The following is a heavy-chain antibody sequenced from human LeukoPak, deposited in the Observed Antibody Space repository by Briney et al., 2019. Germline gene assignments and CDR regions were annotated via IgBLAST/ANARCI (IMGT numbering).Heavy chain of an antibody. J-gene: IGHJ1*01. V-gene: IGHV1-69*05. Sequence: SVKVSCKASGGTFSSYAISWVRQAPGQGLEWMGRIIPIFGTANYAQKCQGRVTITTDESTSTAYMELSSLRSEDTAVYYCARPPGGSTSCYDGTGALLLQWGEGTLVSVSS. CDR2: IIPIFGTA. CDR1: GGTFSSYA. D-gene: IGHD2-2*01. CDR3: ARPPGGSTSCYDGTGALLLQ.